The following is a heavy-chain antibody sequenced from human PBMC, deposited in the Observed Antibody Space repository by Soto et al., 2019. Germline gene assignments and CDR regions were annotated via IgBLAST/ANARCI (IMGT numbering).Heavy chain of an antibody. J-gene: IGHJ4*02. V-gene: IGHV1-69*06. CDR2: IIPIFGTA. CDR3: ARPHFGAAGGPFTLDY. CDR1: GGTFSSYA. Sequence: SVKVSCKASGGTFSSYAISWVRQAPGQGLEWMGGIIPIFGTANYAQKFQGRVTITADKSTSTAYMELSSLRSEDTAVYYCARPHFGAAGGPFTLDYWGQGXLVTVCS. D-gene: IGHD6-13*01.